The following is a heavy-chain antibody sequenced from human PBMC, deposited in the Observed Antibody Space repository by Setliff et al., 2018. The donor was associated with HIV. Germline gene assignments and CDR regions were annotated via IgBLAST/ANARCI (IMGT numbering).Heavy chain of an antibody. CDR2: FYSPSSI. Sequence: GGSLRLSCAASGFAVRGHYMAWVRQAPGRGLESVAIFYSPSSIYYAASVEGRFTISRDNSVNTLSLQMDNVRPEDTAVYYCAREAQLIRMFDYWGQGAQVTVSS. V-gene: IGHV3-66*03. CDR3: AREAQLIRMFDY. D-gene: IGHD1-1*01. J-gene: IGHJ4*02. CDR1: GFAVRGHY.